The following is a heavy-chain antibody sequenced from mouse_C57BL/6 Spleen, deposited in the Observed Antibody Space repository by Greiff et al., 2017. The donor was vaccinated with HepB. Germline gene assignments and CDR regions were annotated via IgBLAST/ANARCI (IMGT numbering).Heavy chain of an antibody. J-gene: IGHJ3*01. CDR2: IYPGDGDT. V-gene: IGHV1-80*01. CDR1: GYAFSSYW. CDR3: ARHGSRAWFAY. D-gene: IGHD1-1*01. Sequence: QVQLQQSGAELVKPGASVKISCKASGYAFSSYWMNWVKQRPGKGLEWIGQIYPGDGDTNYNGKFKGKATMTADKSSSTAYMQLSSLTSEDSAVYFCARHGSRAWFAYWGQGTLVTVSA.